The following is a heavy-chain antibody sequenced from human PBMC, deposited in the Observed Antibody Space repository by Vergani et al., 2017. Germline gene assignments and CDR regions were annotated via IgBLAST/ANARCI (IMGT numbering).Heavy chain of an antibody. J-gene: IGHJ4*02. V-gene: IGHV3-30*03. Sequence: QVQLVESGGGVVQPGRSLRLSCAASGFTFSSYGMHWVRQAPGKGLESVAVISYDGSNKYYADSVKGRFTISRDNSKNTLYLQMNSLRAEDTAVYYCATAGQEGYFDYWGQGTLVTVSS. CDR3: ATAGQEGYFDY. CDR1: GFTFSSYG. CDR2: ISYDGSNK.